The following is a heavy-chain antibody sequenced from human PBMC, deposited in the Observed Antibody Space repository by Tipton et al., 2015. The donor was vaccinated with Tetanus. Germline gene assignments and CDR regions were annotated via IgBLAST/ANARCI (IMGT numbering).Heavy chain of an antibody. CDR3: ARDRGDYIYFGMDV. V-gene: IGHV1-2*02. Sequence: QLVQSGAEVKKPGASVKVSCKASGYTFTGYYIYWVRQAPGQGLEWMGWIDPNSGGTVYAQKLQGRVTMTSDTSISTAYLELRSRRSDGTAVYSCARDRGDYIYFGMDVWGPGATGTLS. J-gene: IGHJ6*02. CDR1: GYTFTGYY. D-gene: IGHD3-22*01. CDR2: IDPNSGGT.